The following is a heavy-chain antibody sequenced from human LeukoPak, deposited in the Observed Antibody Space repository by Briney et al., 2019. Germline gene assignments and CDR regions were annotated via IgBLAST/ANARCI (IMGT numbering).Heavy chain of an antibody. Sequence: TSETLSLTCSVSGGSISSSSYYWGWIRQPPGKGLEWIGSIYYSGSTYYNPSLKSRVTISVDTSKKQFSLKLSSVTAADTAVYYCARRGYFDSKGWFDPWGQGTLVTVSS. CDR2: IYYSGST. D-gene: IGHD3-22*01. J-gene: IGHJ5*02. V-gene: IGHV4-39*01. CDR3: ARRGYFDSKGWFDP. CDR1: GGSISSSSYY.